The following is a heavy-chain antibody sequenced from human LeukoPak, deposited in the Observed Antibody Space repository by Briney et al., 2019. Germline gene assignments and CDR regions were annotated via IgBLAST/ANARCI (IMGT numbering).Heavy chain of an antibody. D-gene: IGHD3-10*01. CDR3: ARGRGSGSFLIDY. CDR1: GFTFFTYA. J-gene: IGHJ4*02. CDR2: ISYDGSWM. V-gene: IGHV3-30*04. Sequence: GGSLRLSCAASGFTFFTYAMTWVRQAPGKGLEWVAVISYDGSWMYYADSVKGRFTVSRDNSKSTLYLQMDSPRVEDTAVNFCARGRGSGSFLIDYWGQGTLVTVSS.